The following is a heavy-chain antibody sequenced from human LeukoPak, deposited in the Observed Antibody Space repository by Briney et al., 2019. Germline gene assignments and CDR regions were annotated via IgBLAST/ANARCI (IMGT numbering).Heavy chain of an antibody. CDR3: ARAHSIAAARAAFDI. D-gene: IGHD6-13*01. V-gene: IGHV1-18*01. CDR2: ISAYNGNT. J-gene: IGHJ3*02. CDR1: GYTFTSYG. Sequence: ASVKVSCKASGYTFTSYGISWVRQAPGQGLEWMGWISAYNGNTNYAQKLQGRVTMTTDTSTSTAYMELRSLRSDDTAVYYCARAHSIAAARAAFDIWGQGTMVTVSS.